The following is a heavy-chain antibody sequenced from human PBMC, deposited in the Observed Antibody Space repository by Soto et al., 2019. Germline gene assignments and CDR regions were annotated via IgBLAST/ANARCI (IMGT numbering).Heavy chain of an antibody. CDR3: ARGWGRRFDY. CDR1: GGSFSGYY. CDR2: INHSGST. V-gene: IGHV4-34*01. D-gene: IGHD7-27*01. J-gene: IGHJ4*02. Sequence: QVQLQQWGAGLLKPSETLSLTCAVYGGSFSGYYWNWIRQPPGKGLEWIGEINHSGSTNYNPSLKSRVTISVEASKNQFSLKLSSVTAADTAVYYCARGWGRRFDYWGQGTLVTVSS.